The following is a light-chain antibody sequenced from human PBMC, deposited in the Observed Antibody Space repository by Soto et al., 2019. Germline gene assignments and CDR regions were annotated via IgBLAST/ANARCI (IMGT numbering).Light chain of an antibody. CDR2: GAS. CDR1: QSINNKY. J-gene: IGKJ1*01. V-gene: IGKV3-20*01. CDR3: LQYGSSPRT. Sequence: IVLTQSPGTLSLSPGERATLSCRASQSINNKYLAWYQQKPGQAPRLLIYGASSRTTGIPDRFSGSGSGTDFTLTISRLEPEDFAVYYCLQYGSSPRTFGQGTKVEIK.